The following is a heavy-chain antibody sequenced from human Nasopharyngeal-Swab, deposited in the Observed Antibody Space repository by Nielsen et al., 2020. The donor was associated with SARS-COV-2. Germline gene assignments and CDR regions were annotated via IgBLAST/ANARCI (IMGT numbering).Heavy chain of an antibody. D-gene: IGHD6-19*01. CDR2: ISHDGDVK. Sequence: GGSLRLSCAASGFTLSSYGMQWVRQAPGKGLEWVALISHDGDVKYYADSVKGRFTISRDISKNTVYLQMNSLSVEDTAVYYCAKDLSSCWGGDYWGQGTLVAVSS. J-gene: IGHJ4*02. CDR1: GFTLSSYG. CDR3: AKDLSSCWGGDY. V-gene: IGHV3-30*18.